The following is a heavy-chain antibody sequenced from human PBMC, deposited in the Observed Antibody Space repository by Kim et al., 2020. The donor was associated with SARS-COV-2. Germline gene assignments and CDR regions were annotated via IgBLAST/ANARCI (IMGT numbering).Heavy chain of an antibody. CDR1: GFTFSNAW. J-gene: IGHJ4*02. D-gene: IGHD5-12*01. CDR3: TTDPSRLVEMATIRPRKGIDLFDY. Sequence: GGSLRLSCAASGFTFSNAWMSWVRQAPGKGLEWVGRIKSKTDGGTTDYAAPVKGRFTISRDDSKNTLYLQMNSLKTEDTAVYYCTTDPSRLVEMATIRPRKGIDLFDYWGQGTLVTVSS. CDR2: IKSKTDGGTT. V-gene: IGHV3-15*01.